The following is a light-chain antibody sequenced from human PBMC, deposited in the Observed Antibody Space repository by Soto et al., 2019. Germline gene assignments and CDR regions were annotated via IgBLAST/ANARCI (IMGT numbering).Light chain of an antibody. CDR2: DAS. J-gene: IGKJ4*01. CDR1: QSVSSY. V-gene: IGKV3-11*01. Sequence: EIVLTQSPATLSLSPGXRANLSCRASQSVSSYLAWYQQRPGQAPRLLIYDASNRATGIPAKFSGSGSGTDFTLTISTLEPEDFAVYYCQPSSNLPPTFGGGTKVDIK. CDR3: QPSSNLPPT.